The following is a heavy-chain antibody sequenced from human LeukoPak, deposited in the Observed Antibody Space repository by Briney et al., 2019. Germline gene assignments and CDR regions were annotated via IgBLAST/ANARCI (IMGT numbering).Heavy chain of an antibody. J-gene: IGHJ5*02. CDR1: GGSISSSSYY. CDR2: IYYSGST. CDR3: ARAAADTPVVSS. Sequence: SETLSLTCTVSGGSISSSSYYWGWVRQPPGKGLEWIGSIYYSGSTYYNPSLKSRVTISVDTSKNQFSLKLSSVTAADTAVYYCARAAADTPVVSSWGQGTLVTVSS. D-gene: IGHD5-18*01. V-gene: IGHV4-39*07.